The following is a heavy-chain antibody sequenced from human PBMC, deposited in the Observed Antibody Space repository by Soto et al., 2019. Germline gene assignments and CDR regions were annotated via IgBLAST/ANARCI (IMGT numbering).Heavy chain of an antibody. J-gene: IGHJ5*02. CDR1: GFTFSSYA. CDR2: ISGSGGST. D-gene: IGHD3-3*01. CDR3: AKYPPVYDFWSGRYNWFDP. Sequence: EVQLLESGGGLVQPGGSLRLSCAASGFTFSSYAMSWVRQAPGKGLEWVSAISGSGGSTYYADSVKGRFTISRDNSKNPLCLHMNSLRAEDTAVYYCAKYPPVYDFWSGRYNWFDPWGQGTLVTVSS. V-gene: IGHV3-23*01.